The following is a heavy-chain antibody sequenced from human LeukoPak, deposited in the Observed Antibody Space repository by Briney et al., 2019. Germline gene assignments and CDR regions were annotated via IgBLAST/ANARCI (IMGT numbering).Heavy chain of an antibody. CDR3: ARGRTSYGTFDY. Sequence: GASVKVSFKASGGTFSSYAISWVRQAPGQGLEWMGRIIPILGIANYAQKFQGRVTITADKSTSTAYMELSSLRSEDTAVYYCARGRTSYGTFDYWGQGTLVTVSS. J-gene: IGHJ4*02. CDR2: IIPILGIA. CDR1: GGTFSSYA. V-gene: IGHV1-69*04. D-gene: IGHD5-18*01.